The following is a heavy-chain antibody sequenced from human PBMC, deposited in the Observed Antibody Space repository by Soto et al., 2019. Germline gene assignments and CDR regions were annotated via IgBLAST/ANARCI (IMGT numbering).Heavy chain of an antibody. Sequence: QVQLVQSGAEVKKPGSSVKVSCKASGGTFSSYAISWVRQAPGQGLEWMGGIIPIFGTANYAHKFQGRVKITADDSTSTAYTELSSLRSEDTAVYYCARGRDGYTQPRDGMDVWGQGTTVTVSS. CDR2: IIPIFGTA. CDR3: ARGRDGYTQPRDGMDV. V-gene: IGHV1-69*12. J-gene: IGHJ6*02. D-gene: IGHD5-12*01. CDR1: GGTFSSYA.